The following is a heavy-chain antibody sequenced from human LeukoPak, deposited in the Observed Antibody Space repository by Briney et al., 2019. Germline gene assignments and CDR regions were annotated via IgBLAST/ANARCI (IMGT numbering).Heavy chain of an antibody. CDR3: AKEATDSATIDY. Sequence: GGSLRLSCVASRFTFSNYWMTWVRQAPGKGLERVANINKDGGEKYYMESVKGRFTISRDNAKNSLYLQMNSLRAEDTALYYCAKEATDSATIDYWGQGTLVTVSS. V-gene: IGHV3-7*03. D-gene: IGHD1-1*01. J-gene: IGHJ4*02. CDR1: RFTFSNYW. CDR2: INKDGGEK.